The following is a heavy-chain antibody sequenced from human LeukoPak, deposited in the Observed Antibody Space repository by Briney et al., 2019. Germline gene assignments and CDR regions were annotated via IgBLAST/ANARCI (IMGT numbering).Heavy chain of an antibody. CDR3: ARDEVGANGVDY. D-gene: IGHD1-26*01. CDR2: IIPILGIA. J-gene: IGHJ4*02. CDR1: GGTFSSYT. V-gene: IGHV1-69*04. Sequence: ASVKVSCKASGGTFSSYTISWVRQAPGQGLEWMGRIIPILGIANYAQKFQGRVTITADKSTSTAYMELSSLRSEDTAVYYCARDEVGANGVDYWGQGTLVTASS.